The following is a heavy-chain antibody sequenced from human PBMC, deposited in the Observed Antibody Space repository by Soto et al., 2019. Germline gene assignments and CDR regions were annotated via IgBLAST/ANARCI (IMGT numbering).Heavy chain of an antibody. CDR2: INPNSGNT. CDR3: ARERTGTTSMDV. CDR1: GYTFTDYY. Sequence: ASVKVSCKASGYTFTDYYMHWVRQAPGQGLEWMGWINPNSGNTGYAQKFQGRVTMTRNTSISTAYMELSSLRSEDTAVYYCARERTGTTSMDVWGQGTTVTVS. J-gene: IGHJ6*02. D-gene: IGHD1-1*01. V-gene: IGHV1-8*02.